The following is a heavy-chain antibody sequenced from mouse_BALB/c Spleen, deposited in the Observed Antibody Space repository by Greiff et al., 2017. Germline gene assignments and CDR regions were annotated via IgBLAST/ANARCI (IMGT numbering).Heavy chain of an antibody. CDR1: GFTFSDYG. V-gene: IGHV5-15*02. D-gene: IGHD2-3*01. CDR3: ARHDYFDY. Sequence: EVQVVESGGGLVQPGGSRKLSCAASGFTFSDYGMAWVRQAPGKGPEWVAFISNLAYSIYYADTVTGRFTISRENAKNTLYLQMSSLKSEDTAMYYCARHDYFDYWGQGTTLTVSS. CDR2: ISNLAYSI. J-gene: IGHJ2*01.